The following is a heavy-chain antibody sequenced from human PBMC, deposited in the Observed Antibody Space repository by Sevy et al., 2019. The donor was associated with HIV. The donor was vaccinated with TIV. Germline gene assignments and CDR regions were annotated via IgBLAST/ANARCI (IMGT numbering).Heavy chain of an antibody. CDR2: ISAYNGNT. CDR3: ASSPAVRYYYYMDV. Sequence: ASVKVSCKASGYTFTSYGISWVRQAPGQGLEWMGWISAYNGNTNYAQKLQGRVTMTTDTSTNTAYMELRSLRSDATAVYYCASSPAVRYYYYMDVWGKGTTVTVSS. J-gene: IGHJ6*03. V-gene: IGHV1-18*01. CDR1: GYTFTSYG.